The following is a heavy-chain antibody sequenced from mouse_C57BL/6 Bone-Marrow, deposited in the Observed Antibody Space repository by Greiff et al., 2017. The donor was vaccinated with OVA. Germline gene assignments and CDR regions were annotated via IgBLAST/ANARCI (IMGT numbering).Heavy chain of an antibody. J-gene: IGHJ4*01. CDR1: GFTFSSYG. CDR3: ARQGDY. V-gene: IGHV5-6*01. CDR2: ISSGGSYT. Sequence: EVQLVESGGDLVKPGGSLKLSCAASGFTFSSYGMSWVRQTPDKRLEWVATISSGGSYTYYPDSVKGRFTISRDTAKNTLYLQMSSLKSEDTAMYYCARQGDYWGQGTSVTVSS.